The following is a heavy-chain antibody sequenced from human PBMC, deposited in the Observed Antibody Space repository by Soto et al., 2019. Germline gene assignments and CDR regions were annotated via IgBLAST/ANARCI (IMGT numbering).Heavy chain of an antibody. CDR3: AREGDWSGGSCYVAFDI. D-gene: IGHD2-15*01. CDR1: GGSISSYY. CDR2: IYYSGST. J-gene: IGHJ3*02. V-gene: IGHV4-59*01. Sequence: SETLSLTCTVSGGSISSYYWSWIRQPPGKGLEWIGYIYYSGSTNYNPSLKSRVTISVDTSKNQFSLKLSSVTAADTAVYYCAREGDWSGGSCYVAFDIWGQGTMVTVSS.